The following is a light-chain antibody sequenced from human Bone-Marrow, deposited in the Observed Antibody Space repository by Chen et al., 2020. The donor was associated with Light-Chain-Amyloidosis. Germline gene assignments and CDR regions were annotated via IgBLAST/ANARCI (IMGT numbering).Light chain of an antibody. CDR1: QSINSR. Sequence: DIQMTQSPSTLSAFVGDRVTITCRASQSINSRLAWYQQKPVKAPELLIYAASTLASGVPSRFSGSESGTEFTLTISSLQPDDFATYYCQQYNDYPVTFGMGTKLEIK. V-gene: IGKV1-5*03. CDR3: QQYNDYPVT. J-gene: IGKJ2*01. CDR2: AAS.